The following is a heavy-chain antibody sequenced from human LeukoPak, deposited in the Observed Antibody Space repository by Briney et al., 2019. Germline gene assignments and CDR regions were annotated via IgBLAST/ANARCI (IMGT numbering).Heavy chain of an antibody. CDR1: GYTFTSYD. CDR2: MNPNSGNT. J-gene: IGHJ4*02. D-gene: IGHD3-9*01. CDR3: ARGTGSYYDILTGYYTRLYFDY. V-gene: IGHV1-8*03. Sequence: ASVKVSYKASGYTFTSYDINWVRQATGQGLEWMGWMNPNSGNTGYAQKLQGRVTITRNTSISTAYMELRSLRSDDTAVYYCARGTGSYYDILTGYYTRLYFDYWGQGTLVTVSS.